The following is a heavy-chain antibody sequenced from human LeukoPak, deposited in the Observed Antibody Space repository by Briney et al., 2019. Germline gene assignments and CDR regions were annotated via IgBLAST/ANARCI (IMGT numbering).Heavy chain of an antibody. J-gene: IGHJ3*02. V-gene: IGHV3-23*01. Sequence: PGGSLRLSCAASGFTSSSYAMSWVRQAPGKGLEWVSAISGSGGSTYYADSVKGRFTISRDNSKNTLYLQMNSLRAEDTAVYYCAKAFQYSGWSDAFDIWGQGTMVTVSS. CDR1: GFTSSSYA. CDR3: AKAFQYSGWSDAFDI. CDR2: ISGSGGST. D-gene: IGHD5-12*01.